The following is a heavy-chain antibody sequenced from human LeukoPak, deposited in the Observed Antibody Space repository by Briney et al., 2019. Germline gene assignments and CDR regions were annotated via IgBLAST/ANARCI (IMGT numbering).Heavy chain of an antibody. Sequence: ASVKVSCKASGGTFSSYAISWVRQASGQGLEWMGGIIPIFGTANYAQKFQGRVTITTDESTSTAYMELSSLRSEDTAVYYCARPRTQYDFEGYFDYWGQGTLVTVSS. CDR2: IIPIFGTA. V-gene: IGHV1-69*05. J-gene: IGHJ4*02. CDR3: ARPRTQYDFEGYFDY. D-gene: IGHD3-3*01. CDR1: GGTFSSYA.